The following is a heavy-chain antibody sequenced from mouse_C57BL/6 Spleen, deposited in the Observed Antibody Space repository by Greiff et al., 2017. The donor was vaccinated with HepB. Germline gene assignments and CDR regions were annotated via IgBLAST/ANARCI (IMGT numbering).Heavy chain of an antibody. CDR3: ARGIAQTWFAY. J-gene: IGHJ3*01. V-gene: IGHV1-50*01. CDR1: GYTFTSYW. Sequence: VPLQQPGAELVKPGASGKVSCKASGYTFTSYWVQWVKQRPGQGLEWSGEIDPSDSYTNYKQKFKGKATLTVDTSSSTAYMQLSSLTSEDSAVYYCARGIAQTWFAYWGQGTLVTVSA. D-gene: IGHD1-3*01. CDR2: IDPSDSYT.